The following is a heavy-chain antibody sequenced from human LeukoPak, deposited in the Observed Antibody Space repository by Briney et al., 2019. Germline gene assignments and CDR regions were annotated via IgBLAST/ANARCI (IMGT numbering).Heavy chain of an antibody. CDR1: GGSFSGYY. J-gene: IGHJ5*02. CDR3: ARVGYSSSSDWFDP. CDR2: INHSGST. Sequence: SETLSLTCAVYGGSFSGYYWSWIRQPPGKGLEWIGEINHSGSTNYNPSLKSRVTISVDTSKNQFSLKPSSVTAADTAVYYCARVGYSSSSDWFDPWGQGTLVTVSS. D-gene: IGHD6-6*01. V-gene: IGHV4-34*01.